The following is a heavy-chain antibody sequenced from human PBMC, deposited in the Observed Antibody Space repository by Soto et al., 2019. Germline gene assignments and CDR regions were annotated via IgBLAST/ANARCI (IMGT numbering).Heavy chain of an antibody. J-gene: IGHJ4*02. Sequence: SETLSLTCTVSGGSISSGGYYWSWIRQHPGKGLEWIGYIYYSGSTYYNPSLKSRVTISVDTSKNQFSLKLSSVTAADTAVYYCARAGSSSWAYYFDYWGQGTLVTVS. CDR2: IYYSGST. V-gene: IGHV4-31*03. CDR1: GGSISSGGYY. CDR3: ARAGSSSWAYYFDY. D-gene: IGHD6-13*01.